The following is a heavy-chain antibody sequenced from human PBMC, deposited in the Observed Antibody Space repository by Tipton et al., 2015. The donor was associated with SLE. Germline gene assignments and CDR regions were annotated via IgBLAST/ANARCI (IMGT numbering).Heavy chain of an antibody. CDR1: GDSISSGSYY. CDR2: IDISGST. J-gene: IGHJ4*02. V-gene: IGHV4-61*09. D-gene: IGHD5-18*01. CDR3: ARVSGYSYGNDY. Sequence: TLSLTCTVSGDSISSGSYYWSWIRQPAGKGLEWIGYIDISGSTNYNPSLESRVSISRDTSKNQFSLKLSSVTAADTAVYYCARVSGYSYGNDYWGQGTLVTVSS.